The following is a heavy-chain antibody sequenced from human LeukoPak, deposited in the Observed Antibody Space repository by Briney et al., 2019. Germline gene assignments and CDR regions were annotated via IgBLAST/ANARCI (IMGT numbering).Heavy chain of an antibody. D-gene: IGHD4-17*01. V-gene: IGHV1-2*02. CDR3: ATGFHGDYYFDY. CDR2: INPNSGGT. Sequence: GASVKVSCKASGYTLTGYYMHWVRQAPGQGLEWMGWINPNSGGTKYVQKFQGRVSLTRDPSISTAYMELSRLRSDDTAVYYCATGFHGDYYFDYWGQGTLVTVSS. CDR1: GYTLTGYY. J-gene: IGHJ4*02.